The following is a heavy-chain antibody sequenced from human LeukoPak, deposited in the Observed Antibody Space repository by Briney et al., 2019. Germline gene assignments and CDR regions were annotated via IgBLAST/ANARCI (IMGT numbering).Heavy chain of an antibody. Sequence: GASVKVSCKASGCTFTGYYMHWVRQAPGQGLEWMGWINPNSGGTNYAQKFQGRVTMTRDTSISTAYMELSRLRSDDTAVYYCARQTAMVTNYYDSSGLDYWGQGTLVTVSS. J-gene: IGHJ4*02. V-gene: IGHV1-2*02. CDR3: ARQTAMVTNYYDSSGLDY. CDR2: INPNSGGT. CDR1: GCTFTGYY. D-gene: IGHD3-22*01.